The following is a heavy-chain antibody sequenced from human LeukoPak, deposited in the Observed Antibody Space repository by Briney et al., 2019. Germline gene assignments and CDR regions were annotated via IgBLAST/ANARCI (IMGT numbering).Heavy chain of an antibody. CDR2: INHSGST. CDR1: GGSFSGYY. V-gene: IGHV4-34*01. D-gene: IGHD3-10*01. CDR3: ARGELISDYFDY. J-gene: IGHJ4*02. Sequence: SETLSLTCAVYGGSFSGYYWSWIRQPPGKGLEWIGEINHSGSTNYNPSLKSRVTISVDTSKNQFSLQLSSVIAADTAVYYCARGELISDYFDYWGQGTLVTVSS.